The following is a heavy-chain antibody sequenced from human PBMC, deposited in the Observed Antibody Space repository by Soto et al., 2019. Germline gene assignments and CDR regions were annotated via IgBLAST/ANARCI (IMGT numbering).Heavy chain of an antibody. Sequence: QVQLVQSGAEVKKPGASVKVSCKASGYTFNNYDIHWVRQATGQGLEWVGWMNPNSGYTEFAQKFQGGVSMTRNTSIITAYMEVSGLRSEVMDMYYCAGGPRVRADTIFGVVIVLDIWGKGTTVTVSS. CDR3: AGGPRVRADTIFGVVIVLDI. CDR2: MNPNSGYT. D-gene: IGHD3-3*01. CDR1: GYTFNNYD. J-gene: IGHJ6*04. V-gene: IGHV1-8*01.